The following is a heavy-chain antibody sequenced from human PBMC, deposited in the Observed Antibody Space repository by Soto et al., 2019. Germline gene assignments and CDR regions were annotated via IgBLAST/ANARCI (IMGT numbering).Heavy chain of an antibody. D-gene: IGHD2-2*01. CDR2: IIPIFGTA. CDR1: GGSFSSYA. Sequence: GTSVKLSCEACGGSFSSYAISWVRQAPRQGLEWMGGIIPIFGTANYAQKFQGRVTITADESTSTAYMELSSLRSEDTAVYYCAREESEYQLPSPAAFDYWGQGTLVTVSS. V-gene: IGHV1-69*13. J-gene: IGHJ4*02. CDR3: AREESEYQLPSPAAFDY.